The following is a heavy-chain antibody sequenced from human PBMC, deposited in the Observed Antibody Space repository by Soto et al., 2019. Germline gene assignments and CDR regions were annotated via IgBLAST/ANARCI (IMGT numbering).Heavy chain of an antibody. CDR1: GGTFSSHS. Sequence: ASVKVSCKSSGGTFSSHSINWVRQAPGQGLEWMGGIIPIFGPANFAKKFQGRVTITADESTTTAYMELSSLTSEDTAVYYCATGSFTSTGGRIGYHYNAMDVWGQGTTVTVAS. V-gene: IGHV1-69*13. CDR2: IIPIFGPA. J-gene: IGHJ6*02. D-gene: IGHD1-1*01. CDR3: ATGSFTSTGGRIGYHYNAMDV.